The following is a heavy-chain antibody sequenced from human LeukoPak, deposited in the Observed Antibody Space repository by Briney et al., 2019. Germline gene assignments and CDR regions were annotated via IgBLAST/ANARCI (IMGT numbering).Heavy chain of an antibody. CDR2: ISWNSGNI. V-gene: IGHV3-9*01. Sequence: PGRSLRLSCAASGFTFDDYAMHWVRQAPGKGLEWVAGISWNSGNIGYADSMKGRFTISRDNAKNSLYLEIDSPRPEDTALYYCAKDVDSSWYRDYFDYWGQGTLVTVSS. J-gene: IGHJ4*02. D-gene: IGHD6-13*01. CDR1: GFTFDDYA. CDR3: AKDVDSSWYRDYFDY.